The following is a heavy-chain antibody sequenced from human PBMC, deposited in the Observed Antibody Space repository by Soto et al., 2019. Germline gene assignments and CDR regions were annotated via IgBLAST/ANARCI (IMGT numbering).Heavy chain of an antibody. J-gene: IGHJ4*02. V-gene: IGHV3-15*01. CDR1: GFTFSNAW. CDR3: TLSKPDIVVVPAADPFDY. CDR2: IKSKTDGGTT. Sequence: GGSLRLSCAASGFTFSNAWMSWVRQAPGKGLEWVGRIKSKTDGGTTDYAAPVKGRFTISRDYSKNTLYLQMNSLKTEDTAVYYCTLSKPDIVVVPAADPFDYWGQGTLVTVSS. D-gene: IGHD2-2*01.